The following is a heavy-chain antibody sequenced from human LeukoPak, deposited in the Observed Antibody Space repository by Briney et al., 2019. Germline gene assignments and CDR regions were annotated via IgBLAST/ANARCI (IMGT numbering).Heavy chain of an antibody. J-gene: IGHJ4*02. CDR2: ISPNSGGI. V-gene: IGHV1-2*02. D-gene: IGHD3-16*02. Sequence: ASVRVSCTASGYTFNAHFIHWVRQAPGQGLEWMGWISPNSGGIKYAQKFQGRVTMTSDTSINTVYMELSRLRSDDTAMYYCARDLSSGELSFDYWGQGALVTVSS. CDR1: GYTFNAHF. CDR3: ARDLSSGELSFDY.